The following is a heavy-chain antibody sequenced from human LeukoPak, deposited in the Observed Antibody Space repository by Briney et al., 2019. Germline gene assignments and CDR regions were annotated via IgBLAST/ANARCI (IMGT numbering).Heavy chain of an antibody. CDR1: GFTFSSYS. J-gene: IGHJ4*02. V-gene: IGHV3-48*04. CDR3: ARDGVSHYFDY. D-gene: IGHD6-13*01. CDR2: ISSSSSTI. Sequence: GGSLRLSCAASGFTFSSYSMNWVRQAPGKGLEWVSYISSSSSTIYYADSVKGRFTISRDNAKNSLYLQMNSLRAEDTAVYYCARDGVSHYFDYWGQGTLVTVSS.